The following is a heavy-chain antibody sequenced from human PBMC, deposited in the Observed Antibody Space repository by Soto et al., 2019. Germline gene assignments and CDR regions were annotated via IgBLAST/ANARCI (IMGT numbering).Heavy chain of an antibody. V-gene: IGHV4-31*03. Sequence: SEALCVTCIVYVGHITTGAYYWSWIRQIRGKGLEWIGHRYYSESTYYNPSLKSRVSISLDTSKNQFSLKLSFVTAADTAIYYCARTKCSGGSCYSWSLDYWGQGTTVTVCS. D-gene: IGHD2-15*01. J-gene: IGHJ4*02. CDR1: VGHITTGAYY. CDR3: ARTKCSGGSCYSWSLDY. CDR2: RYYSEST.